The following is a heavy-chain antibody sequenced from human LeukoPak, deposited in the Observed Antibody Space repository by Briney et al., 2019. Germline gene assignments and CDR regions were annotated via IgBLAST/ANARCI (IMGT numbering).Heavy chain of an antibody. CDR3: AKMAPRLRYFDWLPPVDY. V-gene: IGHV3-23*01. Sequence: GGSLRLSRAASGFTLSSYAMSWVRQAPGKGLEWVSAISGSGGSTYYADSVKGRFTISRDNSKNTLYLQTNSLRAEDTAVYYCAKMAPRLRYFDWLPPVDYWGQGTLVTVSS. D-gene: IGHD3-9*01. CDR2: ISGSGGST. CDR1: GFTLSSYA. J-gene: IGHJ4*02.